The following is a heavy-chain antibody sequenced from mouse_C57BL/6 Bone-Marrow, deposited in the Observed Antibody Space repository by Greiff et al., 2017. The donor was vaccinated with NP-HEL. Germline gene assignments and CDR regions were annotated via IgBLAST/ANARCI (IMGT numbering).Heavy chain of an antibody. V-gene: IGHV1-36*01. J-gene: IGHJ1*03. CDR1: GFTFTDYY. CDR3: ARLPSPPYWYFDV. CDR2: VYPYNGGT. Sequence: SGPVLVKPGPSVKISCKASGFTFTDYYMHWVKQSHGKSLEWIGLVYPYNGGTSYNQKFKGKATLTVDTSSSTAYMELNSLTSEDSAVYYCARLPSPPYWYFDVWGTGTTVTVSS. D-gene: IGHD5-5*01.